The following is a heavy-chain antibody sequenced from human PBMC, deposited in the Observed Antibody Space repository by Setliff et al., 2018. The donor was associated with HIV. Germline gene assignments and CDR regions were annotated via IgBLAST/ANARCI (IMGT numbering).Heavy chain of an antibody. CDR1: GGSINNYY. CDR3: ARHGTWNSQRFHFDY. D-gene: IGHD1-7*01. V-gene: IGHV4-4*09. Sequence: PSETLSLTCSVSGGSINNYYWSWIRQPPGKGMEWIGSIYSTDTTNHSPSLESRVTISVDKSKNLFSLKLNSVTAADTAVSYGARHGTWNSQRFHFDYWGQGTPVTVSS. CDR2: IYSTDTT. J-gene: IGHJ4*02.